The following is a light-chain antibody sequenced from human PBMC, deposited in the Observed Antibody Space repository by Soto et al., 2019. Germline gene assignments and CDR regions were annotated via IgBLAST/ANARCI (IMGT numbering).Light chain of an antibody. CDR3: QHYKTWSLS. Sequence: IVMTQSPATLSVSPGERATLSCRASQSIGSTLAWYQQKPGQTPRLLIYDASTRATGIPARFSGIGSGTEFTLIISSLQSEDFAVYYCQHYKTWSLSFGGGTKVEI. CDR2: DAS. J-gene: IGKJ4*01. CDR1: QSIGST. V-gene: IGKV3-15*01.